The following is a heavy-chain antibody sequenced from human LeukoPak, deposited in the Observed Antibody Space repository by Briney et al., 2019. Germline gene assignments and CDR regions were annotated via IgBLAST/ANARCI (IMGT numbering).Heavy chain of an antibody. V-gene: IGHV4-34*01. D-gene: IGHD7-27*01. CDR3: ASAPTGVYVTGDMWFDP. CDR1: GGSFSGYY. J-gene: IGHJ5*02. CDR2: INHSGNT. Sequence: SETLSLTCAVYGGSFSGYYWSWIRQPPGKGLEWIGEINHSGNTNYNPSLKSRVTMSVDTSKNQFSLKLSSVTDADTAVYYCASAPTGVYVTGDMWFDPWGQGTLVTVSS.